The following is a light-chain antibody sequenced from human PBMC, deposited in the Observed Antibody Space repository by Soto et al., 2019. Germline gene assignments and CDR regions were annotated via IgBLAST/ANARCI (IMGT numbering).Light chain of an antibody. CDR2: DAS. J-gene: IGKJ1*01. Sequence: DIQMTQSPSTLSASLGDRVPITCRASQSISTRLAWYQQKPGKAPKLLIYDASSLESGVPSRLSGSVSGTEFTPTISSLQPDDFPTYYCQQYKSYLTFGQGTKVDIK. CDR3: QQYKSYLT. CDR1: QSISTR. V-gene: IGKV1-5*01.